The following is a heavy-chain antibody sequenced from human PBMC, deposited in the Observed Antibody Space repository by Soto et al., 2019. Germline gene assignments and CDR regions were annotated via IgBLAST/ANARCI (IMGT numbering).Heavy chain of an antibody. J-gene: IGHJ4*02. V-gene: IGHV4-59*01. CDR3: ARGRHWLDY. CDR1: VGSFVNYS. CDR2: IYYTGST. D-gene: IGHD6-19*01. Sequence: QVQLQESGPGLVKPSETLSLTCTVSVGSFVNYSWSWIRQPPGKGLEWIGYIYYTGSTNYNPSLKSRVTISVDTSENQFSLRLSSVTAADTAIYYCARGRHWLDYWGQGTLVTVSS.